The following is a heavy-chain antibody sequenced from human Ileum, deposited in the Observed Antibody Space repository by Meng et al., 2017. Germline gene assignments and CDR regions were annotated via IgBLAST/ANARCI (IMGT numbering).Heavy chain of an antibody. J-gene: IGHJ5*02. CDR1: GGSISSYN. V-gene: IGHV4-4*07. Sequence: GPGMVRPSGTLSRTCTVFGGSISSYNWSWIRQPAGKGLEWIGRIYTSGSTNYNPSLKSRVTMSVDTSKNQFSLKLSSVTAADTAVYYCARDVVPTVTYYYNWFDPWGQGTLVTVSS. CDR3: ARDVVPTVTYYYNWFDP. CDR2: IYTSGST. D-gene: IGHD4-17*01.